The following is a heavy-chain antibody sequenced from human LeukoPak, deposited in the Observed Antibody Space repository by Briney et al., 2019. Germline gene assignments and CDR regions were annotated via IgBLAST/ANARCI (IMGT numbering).Heavy chain of an antibody. CDR1: GYTSTRYW. V-gene: IGHV5-51*01. CDR3: ARVPSGSYYGWFDS. Sequence: GESLKISCQASGYTSTRYWIAWVRQMPGKGLEWMGIIYSGDSDTTYSPSFQGQVTMPADKSIGTAYLQWSSLKASDTAMYYCARVPSGSYYGWFDSWGQGTLVTVSS. D-gene: IGHD1-26*01. J-gene: IGHJ5*01. CDR2: IYSGDSDT.